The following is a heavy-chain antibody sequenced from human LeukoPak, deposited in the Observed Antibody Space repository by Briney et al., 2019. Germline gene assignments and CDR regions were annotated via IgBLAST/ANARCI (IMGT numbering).Heavy chain of an antibody. CDR1: GGSICRYY. Sequence: SDTLSLTCTVSGGSICRYYWSWIRQPPGKGLESFGYIYYSGSTNYNPSLKSRVTISVDTSKNQFSLKLSSVTAADTAVYYCARVSGDYYDSSGYFLDAFDIWGQGTMVTVSS. D-gene: IGHD3-22*01. CDR3: ARVSGDYYDSSGYFLDAFDI. V-gene: IGHV4-59*07. J-gene: IGHJ3*02. CDR2: IYYSGST.